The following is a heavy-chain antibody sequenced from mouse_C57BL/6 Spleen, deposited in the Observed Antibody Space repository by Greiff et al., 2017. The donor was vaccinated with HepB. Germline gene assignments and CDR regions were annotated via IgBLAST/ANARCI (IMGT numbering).Heavy chain of an antibody. V-gene: IGHV2-2*01. CDR2: IWSGGST. J-gene: IGHJ2*01. Sequence: VQLQQSGPGLVQPSQSLSITCTVSGFSLTSYGVHWVRQSPGKGLEWLGVIWSGGSTDYNAAFISRLSISKDNSKSQVFFKMNSLQADDTAIYYCARNRYYGSTSYYFDYWGQGTTLTVSS. CDR1: GFSLTSYG. CDR3: ARNRYYGSTSYYFDY. D-gene: IGHD1-1*01.